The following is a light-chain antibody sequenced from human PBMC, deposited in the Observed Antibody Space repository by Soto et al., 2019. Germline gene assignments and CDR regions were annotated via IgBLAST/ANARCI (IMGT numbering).Light chain of an antibody. Sequence: QLVLTQSSSASASLGCSVKLTCTLSSGHSSYIVAWHQQQPGKAPRYLMKLEGSGSYNKGSGVPDRFSGSSSGADRYLTISNLQFEDEADYYCETWDSNLHWVFGGGTQLTVL. CDR2: LEGSGSY. CDR1: SGHSSYI. V-gene: IGLV4-60*02. CDR3: ETWDSNLHWV. J-gene: IGLJ3*02.